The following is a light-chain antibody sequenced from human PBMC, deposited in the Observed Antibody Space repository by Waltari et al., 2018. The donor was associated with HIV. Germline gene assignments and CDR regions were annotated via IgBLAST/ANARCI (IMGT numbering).Light chain of an antibody. Sequence: QSALTQPASVSGFPGQSITISCTGSSSDVGSYNYVSWYQQHPGKAPRLLIYDVSKLHSGVSYRFSGSKSGNTASLTISGLQAEDEADYYCCSYAGSNTYLFGTGTEVTVL. J-gene: IGLJ1*01. CDR1: SSDVGSYNY. CDR2: DVS. V-gene: IGLV2-23*02. CDR3: CSYAGSNTYL.